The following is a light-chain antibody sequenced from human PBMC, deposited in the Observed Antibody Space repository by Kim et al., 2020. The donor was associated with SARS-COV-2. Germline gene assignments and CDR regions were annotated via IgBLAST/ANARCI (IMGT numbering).Light chain of an antibody. CDR1: QGVNSY. Sequence: LCPGERATLSCRASQGVNSYLAWYQQRSGQAPRLLIYDASKRATGIPARFSGSGSGTDFTLTISSLEPDDFAVYYCQQRSSRPPTFGGGTKVDIK. CDR3: QQRSSRPPT. J-gene: IGKJ4*01. V-gene: IGKV3-11*01. CDR2: DAS.